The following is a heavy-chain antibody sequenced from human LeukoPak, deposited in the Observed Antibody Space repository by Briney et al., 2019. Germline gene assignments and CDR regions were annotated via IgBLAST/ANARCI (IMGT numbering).Heavy chain of an antibody. V-gene: IGHV4-39*01. J-gene: IGHJ4*02. CDR3: YIYDYVWGSYRRHFDY. D-gene: IGHD3-16*02. Sequence: SETLSLTCTVSGGSISSSSYYWGWIRQPPWKGLEWIGRVYYSGGTYYNPSLKCRGTISLDRSKYQFCLELCSVSARASAVYYCYIYDYVWGSYRRHFDYWGQGTLVTVSS. CDR1: GGSISSSSYY. CDR2: VYYSGGT.